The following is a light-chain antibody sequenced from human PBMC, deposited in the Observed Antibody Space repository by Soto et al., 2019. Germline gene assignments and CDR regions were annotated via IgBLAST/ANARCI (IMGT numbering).Light chain of an antibody. Sequence: QSALTQPASVSGSPGQSITISCTGTSNDVGGFNYVSWYQQHPGKAPKLMIYDVSNRPSGVSNRFSGSKSGNTASLTISGLQAEDEADYYCSSYTSSSTLYVFGTGTKLT. J-gene: IGLJ1*01. CDR2: DVS. CDR3: SSYTSSSTLYV. CDR1: SNDVGGFNY. V-gene: IGLV2-14*01.